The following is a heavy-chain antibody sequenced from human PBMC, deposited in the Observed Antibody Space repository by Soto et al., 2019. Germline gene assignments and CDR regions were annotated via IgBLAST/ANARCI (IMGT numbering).Heavy chain of an antibody. Sequence: VESLKISCKAIGYTFTNYWIGWVRQTPGKGLEWMGIIFPGDSDTRYNPSFEGQVTVSADEPISTAYLQWNTLKASDTAMYYCVRPNFGALTHFDFWGQGTLVTVSS. CDR3: VRPNFGALTHFDF. V-gene: IGHV5-51*01. CDR1: GYTFTNYW. J-gene: IGHJ4*02. CDR2: IFPGDSDT. D-gene: IGHD3-16*01.